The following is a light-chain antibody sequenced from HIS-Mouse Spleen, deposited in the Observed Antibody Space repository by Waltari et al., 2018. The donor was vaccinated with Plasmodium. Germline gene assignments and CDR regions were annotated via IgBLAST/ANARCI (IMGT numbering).Light chain of an antibody. CDR2: EDS. Sequence: SYELTQPPSVSVSPGQTARNTCSGAALPKQYAYWYQQKSGQAPVLGIYEDSKRPTGIPERFSGSSSGTMATLTISGAQVEEEADYYCYSTDSSGNHRVFGGGTKLTVL. J-gene: IGLJ3*02. V-gene: IGLV3-10*01. CDR3: YSTDSSGNHRV. CDR1: ALPKQY.